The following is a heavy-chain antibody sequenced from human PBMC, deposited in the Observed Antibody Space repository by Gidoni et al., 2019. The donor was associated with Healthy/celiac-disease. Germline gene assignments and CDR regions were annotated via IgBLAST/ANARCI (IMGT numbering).Heavy chain of an antibody. D-gene: IGHD3-3*01. J-gene: IGHJ4*02. CDR2: ISYDGSNK. V-gene: IGHV3-30*04. CDR1: GFTFSSYA. Sequence: QVQLVESGGGVVQPGRSLRLSCAASGFTFSSYAMHWVRQAPGKGLEWVAVISYDGSNKYYADSVKGRFTISRDNSKNTLYLQMNSLRAEDTAVYYCAGPSGFLEWLLEVWGQGTLVTVSS. CDR3: AGPSGFLEWLLEV.